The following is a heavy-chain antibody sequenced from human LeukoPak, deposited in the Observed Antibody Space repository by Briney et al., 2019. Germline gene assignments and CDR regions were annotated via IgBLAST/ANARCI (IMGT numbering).Heavy chain of an antibody. CDR1: GFTFRTFV. CDR2: ISESGANT. J-gene: IGHJ4*02. V-gene: IGHV3-23*01. D-gene: IGHD3-16*02. Sequence: PGGSLRLSCAASGFTFRTFVMSWVRQAPGKGLEWVSEISESGANTYYADSVKGRFTISRDNTKDTLFHQMNSLGAEDTAVYYCAKVSGAITFEGVIVLPDLFFDSWGQGTLVTVSS. CDR3: AKVSGAITFEGVIVLPDLFFDS.